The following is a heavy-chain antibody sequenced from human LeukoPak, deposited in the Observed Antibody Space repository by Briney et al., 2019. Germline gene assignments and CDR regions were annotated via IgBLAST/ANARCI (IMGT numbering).Heavy chain of an antibody. CDR2: IYYSGKT. CDR3: ARHGGYSGNPMPFDS. Sequence: PETLSLTCTVSGGSLSSYYWSWIRQPPGKGLEWIAYIYYSGKTNYNPSLKSRVTISVDTSKNQFSLKLSSVTAADTALYYCARHGGYSGNPMPFDSWGQGTLVTVSS. V-gene: IGHV4-59*08. CDR1: GGSLSSYY. J-gene: IGHJ4*02. D-gene: IGHD4-23*01.